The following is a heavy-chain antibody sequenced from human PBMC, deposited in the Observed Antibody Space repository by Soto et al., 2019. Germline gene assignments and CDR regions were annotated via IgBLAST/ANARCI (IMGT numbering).Heavy chain of an antibody. CDR2: IYYSGSI. CDR3: ARVAVLDYVWGSYRGYYFDY. J-gene: IGHJ4*02. Sequence: SETLSLTCTVSGGSISSYYWSWIRQPPGKGLEWIGYIYYSGSINYNPSLKSRVTISVDTSKNQFSLKLSSVTAADTAVYYCARVAVLDYVWGSYRGYYFDYWGQGTLVTVSS. D-gene: IGHD3-16*02. CDR1: GGSISSYY. V-gene: IGHV4-59*01.